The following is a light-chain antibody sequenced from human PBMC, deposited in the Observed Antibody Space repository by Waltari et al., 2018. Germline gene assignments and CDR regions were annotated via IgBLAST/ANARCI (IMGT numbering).Light chain of an antibody. CDR2: GGS. J-gene: IGKJ1*01. CDR3: VQAIAFPWT. Sequence: DIVMTQTPLSLPITPGEPASISCRSSQSLLHSNGNTYLHWYLQKPGQSPQLLIYGGSNRASGVPDMFSGSGSGTDFTLRISKVEAEDVGVYYCVQAIAFPWTFGQGTKVEIK. CDR1: QSLLHSNGNTY. V-gene: IGKV2-40*01.